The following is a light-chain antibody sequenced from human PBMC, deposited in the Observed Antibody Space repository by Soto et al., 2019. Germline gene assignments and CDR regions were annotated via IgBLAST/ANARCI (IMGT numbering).Light chain of an antibody. CDR2: GAS. J-gene: IGKJ1*01. CDR3: QQYHNWWT. V-gene: IGKV3-15*01. Sequence: EIVMTQSPATLSVSPGERATLSCRASQSVSSNLAWYQQKPGQSPRLLIYGASTRAAGIPARFSGGGSGTEFTLTSSRLQSEDLAVYYCQQYHNWWTFGQGTKVELK. CDR1: QSVSSN.